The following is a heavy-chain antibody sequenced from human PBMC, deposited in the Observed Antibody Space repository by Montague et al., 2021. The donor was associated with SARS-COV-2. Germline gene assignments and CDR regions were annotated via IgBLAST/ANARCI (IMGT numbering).Heavy chain of an antibody. V-gene: IGHV4-61*01. CDR3: ARHVGRGPGAMDWFDP. CDR2: MYYTGHT. CDR1: GASVASGNFY. Sequence: SETLSLTCTVSGASVASGNFYWSWIRQPPGKGLEWIGYMYYTGHTNYNLSLESRVTMPVDPSKIQFSLTLTSVTAADTAVYYCARHVGRGPGAMDWFDPWGQGILVTVSS. D-gene: IGHD2-2*01. J-gene: IGHJ5*02.